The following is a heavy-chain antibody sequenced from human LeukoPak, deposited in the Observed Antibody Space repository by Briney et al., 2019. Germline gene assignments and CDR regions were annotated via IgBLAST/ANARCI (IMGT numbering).Heavy chain of an antibody. J-gene: IGHJ4*02. CDR1: GGSISSGSYY. Sequence: SETLSLTCTVSGGSISSGSYYWSWIRQPAGKGLEWIGRIYTSGSTNYNPSLKSRVTISVDTSKNQFSLKLSSVTAADTAVYYCARAPRSWNDFDYWGQGTLVTVSS. V-gene: IGHV4-61*02. CDR3: ARAPRSWNDFDY. CDR2: IYTSGST. D-gene: IGHD1-1*01.